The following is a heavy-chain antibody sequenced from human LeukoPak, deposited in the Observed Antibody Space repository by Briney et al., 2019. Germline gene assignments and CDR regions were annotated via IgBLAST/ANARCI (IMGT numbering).Heavy chain of an antibody. CDR2: ISSDSVYK. CDR1: GFTFNTFT. Sequence: GGSLRLSCAASGFTFNTFTMHWVRQTPGKGLEWVALISSDSVYKHYPDSLKGRFIISRDNSKNTLYLQMNSLSPDDTDVYYCAKVRSYYFLRAPFDYWGQGTLVTVSS. J-gene: IGHJ4*02. CDR3: AKVRSYYFLRAPFDY. V-gene: IGHV3-30*04. D-gene: IGHD3-3*01.